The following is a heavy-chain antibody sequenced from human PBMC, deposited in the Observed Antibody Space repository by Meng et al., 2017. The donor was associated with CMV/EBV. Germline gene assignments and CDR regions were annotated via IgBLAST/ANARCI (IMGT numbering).Heavy chain of an antibody. CDR2: INPSGGST. V-gene: IGHV1-46*01. Sequence: QVWVVESGGEVKKPGASVKVSCKTSGYTFTSYYMHWVRQAPGQGLEWMGIINPSGGSTSYAQKFQGRVTMTRDTSTSTVYMELSSLRSEDTAVYYCARARSRKGSSYIAAAGPQMDYWGQGTLVTVSS. J-gene: IGHJ4*02. CDR3: ARARSRKGSSYIAAAGPQMDY. CDR1: GYTFTSYY. D-gene: IGHD6-13*01.